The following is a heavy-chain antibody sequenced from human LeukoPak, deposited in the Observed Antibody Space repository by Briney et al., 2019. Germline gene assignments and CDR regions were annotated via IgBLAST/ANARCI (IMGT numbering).Heavy chain of an antibody. CDR1: GFTFSSYA. J-gene: IGHJ3*02. D-gene: IGHD4/OR15-4a*01. CDR3: AKDGHGLTDRHRHAFDI. Sequence: GGSLRLSCAASGFTFSSYAMSWVRQAPGKGLEWVSANSGSGGSTYYADSVKGRFTISRDNSKNTLYLQMNSLRAEDTAVYYCAKDGHGLTDRHRHAFDIWGQGTMVTVSS. V-gene: IGHV3-23*01. CDR2: NSGSGGST.